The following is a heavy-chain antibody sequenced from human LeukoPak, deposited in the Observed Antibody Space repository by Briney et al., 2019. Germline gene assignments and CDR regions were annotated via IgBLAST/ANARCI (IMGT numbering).Heavy chain of an antibody. CDR3: AKEIPNYCSGGSCYFDY. J-gene: IGHJ4*02. Sequence: GGSLRLSCAASGFTFSSYWMHWVRQAPGKGLVWVSRINSDGSSTSYADSVKGRFTISRDNSKNTLYLQMNSLRAEDTAVYYCAKEIPNYCSGGSCYFDYWGQGTLVTVSS. V-gene: IGHV3-74*01. CDR2: INSDGSST. D-gene: IGHD2-15*01. CDR1: GFTFSSYW.